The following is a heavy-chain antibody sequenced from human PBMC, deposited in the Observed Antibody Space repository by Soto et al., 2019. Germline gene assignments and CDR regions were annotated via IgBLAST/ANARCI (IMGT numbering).Heavy chain of an antibody. Sequence: PGESLKISCKTSGYSLTTYWFAWVRQMPGKGLEWMGIIYLSDSDTIYSPSAQGHFTISADKSIKTAYLQWGSLKASDTAIYYCATTFDYNGYFDPWGQGTQVTVSS. CDR1: GYSLTTYW. CDR2: IYLSDSDT. CDR3: ATTFDYNGYFDP. J-gene: IGHJ5*02. D-gene: IGHD4-4*01. V-gene: IGHV5-51*01.